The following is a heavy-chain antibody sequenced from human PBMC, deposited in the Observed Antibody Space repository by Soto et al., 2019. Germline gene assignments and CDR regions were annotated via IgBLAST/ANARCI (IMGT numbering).Heavy chain of an antibody. V-gene: IGHV4-4*02. CDR3: ARDQPWFGDFNRWGMDV. CDR1: GGSISSSNW. Sequence: QVQLQESGPGLVKPSGTLSLTCAVSGGSISSSNWWSWVRQPPGKGLEWIGEIYHSGSTNYNPSLKSRVTISVDKSKNQFSLKLSSVTAADTAVYYCARDQPWFGDFNRWGMDVWGQGTTVTVSS. J-gene: IGHJ6*02. CDR2: IYHSGST. D-gene: IGHD3-10*01.